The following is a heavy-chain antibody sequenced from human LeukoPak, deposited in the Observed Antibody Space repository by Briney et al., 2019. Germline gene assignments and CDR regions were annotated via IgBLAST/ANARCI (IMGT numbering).Heavy chain of an antibody. CDR2: IKQDGSEK. D-gene: IGHD6-19*01. CDR3: ARGRIAVAGTYIPSNWGPQLYYMDV. V-gene: IGHV3-7*01. CDR1: GFTFSTYW. Sequence: GGSLRLSCAASGFTFSTYWMTWVRQAPGEGLEWVANIKQDGSEKYYVDSVKGRFTISRDNAKNSLYLQMNSLRAEDTAVYYCARGRIAVAGTYIPSNWGPQLYYMDVWGKGTTVTVSS. J-gene: IGHJ6*03.